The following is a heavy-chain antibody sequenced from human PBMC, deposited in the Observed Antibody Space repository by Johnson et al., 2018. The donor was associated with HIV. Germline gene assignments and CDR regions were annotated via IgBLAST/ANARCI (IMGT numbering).Heavy chain of an antibody. CDR2: ISWNSGSI. Sequence: VQLVESGGGLVQPGSSLRLSCAASGFTFDDYAMHWVRQAPGKGLEWVSGISWNSGSIGYADSVKGRFTISRDNAKNSLYLQMNSLRAEDTAVYYCAKDRRQSSVELLEDAFDIWGQGTMVTVSS. D-gene: IGHD1-26*01. J-gene: IGHJ3*02. V-gene: IGHV3-9*01. CDR3: AKDRRQSSVELLEDAFDI. CDR1: GFTFDDYA.